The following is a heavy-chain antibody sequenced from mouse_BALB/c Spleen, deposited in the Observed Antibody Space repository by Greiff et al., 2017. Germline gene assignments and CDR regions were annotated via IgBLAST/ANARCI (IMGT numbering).Heavy chain of an antibody. J-gene: IGHJ2*01. CDR1: GFTFSSYT. Sequence: EVMLVESGGGLVKPGGSLKLSCAASGFTFSSYTMSWVRQTPEKRLEWVATISSGGSYTYYPDSVKGRFTISRDNAKNTLYLQMSSLKSEDTAMYYCPKVYGSSSYYFDYWGQGTTLTVSS. CDR3: PKVYGSSSYYFDY. CDR2: ISSGGSYT. D-gene: IGHD1-1*01. V-gene: IGHV5-6-4*01.